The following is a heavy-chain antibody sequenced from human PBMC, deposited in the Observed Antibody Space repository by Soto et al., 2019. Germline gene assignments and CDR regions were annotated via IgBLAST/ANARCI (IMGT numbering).Heavy chain of an antibody. CDR3: ARGGAYCSGGSCYIDY. V-gene: IGHV4-39*01. CDR2: IYYSGST. J-gene: IGHJ4*02. Sequence: SETLSLTCTVSGGSISGSSYYWGWIRQPPGKGLEWIGSIYYSGSTYYNPSLKSRVTISVDTSKNQFSLKLSSVTAADTAVYYCARGGAYCSGGSCYIDYWGQGTLVTVSS. CDR1: GGSISGSSYY. D-gene: IGHD2-15*01.